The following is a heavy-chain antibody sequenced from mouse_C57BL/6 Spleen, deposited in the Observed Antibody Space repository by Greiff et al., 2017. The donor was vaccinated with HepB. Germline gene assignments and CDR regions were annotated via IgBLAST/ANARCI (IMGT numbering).Heavy chain of an antibody. D-gene: IGHD2-4*01. J-gene: IGHJ4*01. CDR1: GFSLTSYG. CDR3: AKKSDYDLYYAMDY. Sequence: VQLQQSGPGLVQPSQSLSITCTVSGFSLTSYGVHWVRQSPGKGLEWLGVIWRGGSTDYNAAFMSRLSITKDNSKSQVFFKMNSLQADDTAIYYCAKKSDYDLYYAMDYWGQGTSVTVSS. CDR2: IWRGGST. V-gene: IGHV2-5*01.